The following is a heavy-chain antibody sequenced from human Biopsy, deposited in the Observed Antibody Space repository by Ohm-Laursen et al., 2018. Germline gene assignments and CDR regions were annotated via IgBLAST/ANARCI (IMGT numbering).Heavy chain of an antibody. CDR1: GFTFSRYA. D-gene: IGHD2/OR15-2a*01. CDR3: AKDKGTFNFYYYGMDV. J-gene: IGHJ6*02. Sequence: SLRLSCAAFGFTFSRYAMSWVRQAPGKGLEWVSAISGSGRTYYADSVKGRFNISRDNSKNTLDLQMSSLRVEDTAVYFCAKDKGTFNFYYYGMDVWGQGTTVTVSS. V-gene: IGHV3-23*01. CDR2: ISGSGRT.